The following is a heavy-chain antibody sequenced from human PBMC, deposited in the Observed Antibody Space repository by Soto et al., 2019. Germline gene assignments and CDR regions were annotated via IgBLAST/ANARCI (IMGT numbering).Heavy chain of an antibody. J-gene: IGHJ4*02. CDR3: VTSDWAW. CDR1: GYIFSDYG. V-gene: IGHV1-3*01. CDR2: INAGNGDT. D-gene: IGHD3-9*01. Sequence: ASVKVSCKTSGYIFSDYGIHWVRQAPGHGLEWMGYINAGNGDTRYSPKFKGRLTITRDTSASTAYMDLTSLEFKETAVYYCVTSDWAWWGQGTLVTVSS.